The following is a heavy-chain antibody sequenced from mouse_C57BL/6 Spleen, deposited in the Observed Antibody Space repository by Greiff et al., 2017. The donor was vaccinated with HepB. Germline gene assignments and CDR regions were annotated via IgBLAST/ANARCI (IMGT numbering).Heavy chain of an antibody. CDR3: TREGTGDYAMDY. CDR2: IYPGNSDT. Sequence: EVQLQQSGTVLARPGASVKMSCKTSGYTFTSYWMHWVKQRPGQGLEWIGAIYPGNSDTSYNQKFKGKAKLTAVTSASTAYMELSSLTNEDSAVYYCTREGTGDYAMDYWGQGTSVTVSS. V-gene: IGHV1-5*01. J-gene: IGHJ4*01. CDR1: GYTFTSYW. D-gene: IGHD3-3*01.